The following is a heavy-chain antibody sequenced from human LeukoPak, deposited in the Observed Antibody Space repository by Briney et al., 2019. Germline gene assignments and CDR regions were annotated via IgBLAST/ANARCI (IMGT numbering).Heavy chain of an antibody. CDR3: VKDLGFGMIVPRGFHY. J-gene: IGHJ4*02. V-gene: IGHV3-7*03. CDR1: GFTFSRYW. Sequence: PGGSLRLSCAASGFTFSRYWMDWVRQAPGKGLEWVANIKEDGSAKHYVDSVKGRFTISRDNAKKSLYLEMNGLRAEDTAMYYCVKDLGFGMIVPRGFHYWGQGTLVSVSS. CDR2: IKEDGSAK. D-gene: IGHD3-22*01.